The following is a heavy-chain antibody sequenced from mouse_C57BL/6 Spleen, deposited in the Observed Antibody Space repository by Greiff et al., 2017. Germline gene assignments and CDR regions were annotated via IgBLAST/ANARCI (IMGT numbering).Heavy chain of an antibody. CDR3: ARESYGDPGFAY. CDR1: GYTFTSYW. J-gene: IGHJ3*01. CDR2: IDPSDSYT. Sequence: QVQLKQPGAELVMPGASVKLSCKASGYTFTSYWMHWVKQRPGQGLEWIGEIDPSDSYTNYNQKFKGKSTLTVDKSSSTAYMQLGSLTSEDSAVYYCARESYGDPGFAYWGQGTLVTVSA. V-gene: IGHV1-69*01. D-gene: IGHD2-13*01.